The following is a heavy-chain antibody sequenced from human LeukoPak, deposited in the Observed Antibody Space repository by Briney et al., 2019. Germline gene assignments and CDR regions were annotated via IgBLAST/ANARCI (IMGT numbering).Heavy chain of an antibody. CDR3: AKESGYDVDLEY. V-gene: IGHV3-74*01. Sequence: QPGGSLRLSCAGSGFTFSTYWMHWVRRAPGGALVWVSGINTDGSTTSYADSVRGRFTISRDNAKNTLYLQMTSLRVEDTALYYCAKESGYDVDLEYWGQGALVTVSS. CDR2: INTDGSTT. D-gene: IGHD5-12*01. J-gene: IGHJ4*02. CDR1: GFTFSTYW.